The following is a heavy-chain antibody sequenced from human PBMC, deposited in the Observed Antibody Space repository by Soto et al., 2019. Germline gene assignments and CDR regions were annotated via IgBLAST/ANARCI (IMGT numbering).Heavy chain of an antibody. V-gene: IGHV3-48*03. CDR3: ARVPRNFYYNGMDV. J-gene: IGHJ6*02. CDR2: ISGSGSTK. Sequence: GGSLRLSCEGSGFTFSSYEMNWVRQAPGKGLEWVSYISGSGSTKNYADSVKGRFTISRDNVKNSLYLQMNSLRAEDTAVYYCARVPRNFYYNGMDVWGQGTTVTVSS. CDR1: GFTFSSYE.